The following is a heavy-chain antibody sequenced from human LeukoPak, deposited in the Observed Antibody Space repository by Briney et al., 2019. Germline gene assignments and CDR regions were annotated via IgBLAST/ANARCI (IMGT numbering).Heavy chain of an antibody. CDR2: FNPNLSRS. CDR1: GYTFTDFS. CDR3: GRDGPVGEIASRSHPFEY. V-gene: IGHV1-2*02. D-gene: IGHD3-10*01. Sequence: ASVKVSCKTSGYTFTDFSIHWVRQAPGQHLEWMGYFNPNLSRSKSAQQFQGRVTLTADPSINTAYMELIRLTSDDAAIYYCGRDGPVGEIASRSHPFEYPGQGGLVTVSS. J-gene: IGHJ4*02.